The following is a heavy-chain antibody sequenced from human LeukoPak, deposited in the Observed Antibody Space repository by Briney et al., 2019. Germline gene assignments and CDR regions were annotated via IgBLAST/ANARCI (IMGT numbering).Heavy chain of an antibody. D-gene: IGHD3-22*01. Sequence: GGSLRLSCAASGSTFSSYAMSWVRQAPGKGLEWVSGISGSGGSTYYADSVKGRFTISRDNTKNTLYLQMNSLRAEDTAVYYCAKSSYYDTSGYYREYYFDYWGQGTLVTVSS. CDR1: GSTFSSYA. V-gene: IGHV3-23*01. CDR2: ISGSGGST. J-gene: IGHJ4*02. CDR3: AKSSYYDTSGYYREYYFDY.